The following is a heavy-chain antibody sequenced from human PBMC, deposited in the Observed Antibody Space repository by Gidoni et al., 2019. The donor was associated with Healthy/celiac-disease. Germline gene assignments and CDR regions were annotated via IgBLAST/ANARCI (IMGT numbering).Heavy chain of an antibody. Sequence: EVQLLESGGGLVQPGGSLRLSCAASGFTFSSYAMSWVRQAPGKGLEWVSVISVGGGSTYYAASVTGRFTIPGDNSKNTLYLQMNSLGAEDTALYSLAKGSAARYYYYYGMAVWGQGPTVTVSS. D-gene: IGHD6-6*01. CDR1: GFTFSSYA. J-gene: IGHJ6*02. V-gene: IGHV3-23*01. CDR2: ISVGGGST. CDR3: AKGSAARYYYYYGMAV.